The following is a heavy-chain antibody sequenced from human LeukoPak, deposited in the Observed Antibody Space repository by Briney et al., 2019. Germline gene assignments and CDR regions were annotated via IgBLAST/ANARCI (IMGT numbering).Heavy chain of an antibody. Sequence: PGGSLRLSCAASGFTFSSYAMHWVRQAPGKGLELVAVISDDGTNKYYADSVRGRFTISRDNSKNTLYLQMNSLRAEDTAVYYCASRMTTGAYWGQGTLVTVSS. CDR1: GFTFSSYA. V-gene: IGHV3-30*04. CDR2: ISDDGTNK. CDR3: ASRMTTGAY. D-gene: IGHD4-17*01. J-gene: IGHJ4*02.